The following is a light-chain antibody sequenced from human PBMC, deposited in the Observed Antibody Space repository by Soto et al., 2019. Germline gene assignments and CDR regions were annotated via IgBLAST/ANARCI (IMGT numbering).Light chain of an antibody. J-gene: IGLJ3*02. CDR1: SSNIGAGYD. Sequence: QPVLTQPPSVSGAPGQRVTISCTGSSSNIGAGYDVHWYQQLPGTAPKLLIYGNSNRPSGVPDRFSGSKSGTSASLAITGLQAEDEADYYCQSYDSSLSGGVFGGGTKVIVL. CDR3: QSYDSSLSGGV. V-gene: IGLV1-40*01. CDR2: GNS.